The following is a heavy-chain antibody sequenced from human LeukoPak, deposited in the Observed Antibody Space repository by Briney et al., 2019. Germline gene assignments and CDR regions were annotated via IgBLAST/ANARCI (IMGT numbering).Heavy chain of an antibody. D-gene: IGHD2-2*01. V-gene: IGHV3-23*01. Sequence: GGSLRLSCAASGFTFSSYAMSWVRQAPGKGLEWVSAISGSGGSTYYADSVKGRFTISRDNAKNSLYLQMNSLRAEDTAVYYCARVICRYCSSTRRKDYYYYMDVWGKGTTVTVSS. CDR3: ARVICRYCSSTRRKDYYYYMDV. CDR2: ISGSGGST. J-gene: IGHJ6*03. CDR1: GFTFSSYA.